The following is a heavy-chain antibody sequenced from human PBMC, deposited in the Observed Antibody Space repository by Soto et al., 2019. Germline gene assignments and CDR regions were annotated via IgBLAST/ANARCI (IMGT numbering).Heavy chain of an antibody. CDR3: GRYILTGYPFDY. V-gene: IGHV4-39*01. Sequence: QLQLQESGPGLVKPSETLSLTCTVSGGSISSSNYYWGWIRQPPGKGLEWIGSIHYSGSTYYNPSLMSRVTISVDTSKNQFSLKLSSVTAADMAVYYCGRYILTGYPFDYWGPGTLVTVSS. D-gene: IGHD3-9*01. CDR2: IHYSGST. J-gene: IGHJ4*02. CDR1: GGSISSSNYY.